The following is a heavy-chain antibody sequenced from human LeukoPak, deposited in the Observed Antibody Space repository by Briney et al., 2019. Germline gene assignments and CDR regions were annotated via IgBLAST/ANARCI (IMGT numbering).Heavy chain of an antibody. D-gene: IGHD4/OR15-4a*01. J-gene: IGHJ4*02. V-gene: IGHV3-72*01. CDR2: TRNKVNSYTT. CDR1: GFTFSDHY. CDR3: ARSMYGEGRRIIDFDY. Sequence: AGGSLRLSCAASGFTFSDHYIDWVRQAPGKGLEWVAHTRNKVNSYTTAYAASVTGRFTVSREDSSNSVYLQMNSLKIEDTAVYYCARSMYGEGRRIIDFDYWGQGSLLTVSS.